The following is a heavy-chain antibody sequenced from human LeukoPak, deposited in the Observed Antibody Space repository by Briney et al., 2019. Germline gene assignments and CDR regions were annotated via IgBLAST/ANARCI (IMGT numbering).Heavy chain of an antibody. Sequence: SETLSLTCTVSGGSISSGGYSWSWIRQHPGKGLEWIGYIYYSGSTYYNPSLKSRVTISVDTSKNQFSLKLSSVTAADTAVYYCARDLRYYDSNSPDAFDIWGQGTMVTVSS. D-gene: IGHD3-22*01. J-gene: IGHJ3*02. CDR2: IYYSGST. CDR3: ARDLRYYDSNSPDAFDI. V-gene: IGHV4-31*03. CDR1: GGSISSGGYS.